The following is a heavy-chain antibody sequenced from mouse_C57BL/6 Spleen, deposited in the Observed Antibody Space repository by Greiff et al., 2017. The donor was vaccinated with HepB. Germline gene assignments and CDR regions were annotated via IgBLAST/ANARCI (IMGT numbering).Heavy chain of an antibody. J-gene: IGHJ3*01. Sequence: VQLQQSGAELARPGASVKLSCKASGYTFTSYGISWVKQRTGQGLEWIGEIYPSSGNTYYNEKFKGKATLSADKSSSTEYMELRSLTSEDSAVYICARLITEAWFAYWRQGTLVTVSA. V-gene: IGHV1-81*01. CDR1: GYTFTSYG. CDR3: ARLITEAWFAY. D-gene: IGHD1-1*01. CDR2: IYPSSGNT.